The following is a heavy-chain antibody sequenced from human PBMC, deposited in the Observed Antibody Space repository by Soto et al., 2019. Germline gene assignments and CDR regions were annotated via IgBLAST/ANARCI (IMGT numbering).Heavy chain of an antibody. D-gene: IGHD6-6*01. V-gene: IGHV4-59*01. Sequence: NPSETLSLTCRVSGGSMSGYYWSWIRQAPGKGLEWIGYVYYTGGTNYNPSLQSRVTISVDTSNKQFSLSLRLVTAADTAVYFCARSIAVPSSHIDHWGQGIRVTVSS. CDR2: VYYTGGT. CDR3: ARSIAVPSSHIDH. J-gene: IGHJ4*02. CDR1: GGSMSGYY.